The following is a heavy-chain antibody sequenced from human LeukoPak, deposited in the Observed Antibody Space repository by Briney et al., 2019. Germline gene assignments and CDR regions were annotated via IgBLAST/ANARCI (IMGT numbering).Heavy chain of an antibody. J-gene: IGHJ4*02. V-gene: IGHV4-59*01. D-gene: IGHD3-22*01. CDR2: IYYSGGT. CDR3: ARFDTSGYYVDN. Sequence: SETLSLTCTVSGGSISSNYWSWIRQPPGKGLEWMGYIYYSGGTNYNPSLKSRVAISVDTSKNQFSLMLNSVTAADTAVYYCARFDTSGYYVDNWGQGTLVTVSS. CDR1: GGSISSNY.